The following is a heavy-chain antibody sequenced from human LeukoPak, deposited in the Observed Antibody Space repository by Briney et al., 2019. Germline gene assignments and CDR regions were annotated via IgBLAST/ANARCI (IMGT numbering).Heavy chain of an antibody. V-gene: IGHV3-23*01. CDR3: AKTLGGIVGYLEY. CDR1: GFTFSTYA. CDR2: ISGSGDKT. J-gene: IGHJ4*02. Sequence: GGSLTLSCAASGFTFSTYAMTWVRQARGKGLQWVSSISGSGDKTYYAASVKGRFTISRDNSKNTVYLNMNGLRAEDTATYYCAKTLGGIVGYLEYWGQGTLVTVSS. D-gene: IGHD1-26*01.